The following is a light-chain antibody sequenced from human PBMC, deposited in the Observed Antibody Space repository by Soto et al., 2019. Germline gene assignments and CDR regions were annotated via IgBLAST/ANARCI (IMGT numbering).Light chain of an antibody. V-gene: IGKV1-9*01. J-gene: IGKJ4*01. CDR2: AAS. Sequence: DIHLTQSPSFLSASVGDRVTMTCRASQGIASSLAWYQQKAGKAPKLLIYAASTLESGVPSRFSGSGPGTEFTLTISSLQPEDFAIYYCQQFNSYPLTFGGGTKVEI. CDR3: QQFNSYPLT. CDR1: QGIASS.